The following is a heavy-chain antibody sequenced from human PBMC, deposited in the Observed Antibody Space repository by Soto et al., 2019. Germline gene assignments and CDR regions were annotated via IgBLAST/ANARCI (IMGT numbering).Heavy chain of an antibody. D-gene: IGHD2-15*01. CDR2: IYYSGST. CDR1: GGSISSSSYY. V-gene: IGHV4-39*01. CDR3: ARHTPAISISDH. Sequence: QLQLQESGPGLVKPSETLSLTCTVSGGSISSSSYYWGWIRQPPGKGPEWIGSIYYSGSTYYNPSLQSRVTISVDTSKNQFSLTLSSVTAADTAVYYCARHTPAISISDHWGQGTLVTVSS. J-gene: IGHJ4*02.